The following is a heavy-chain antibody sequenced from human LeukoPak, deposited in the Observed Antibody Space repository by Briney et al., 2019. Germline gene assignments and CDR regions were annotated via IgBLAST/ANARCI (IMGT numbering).Heavy chain of an antibody. D-gene: IGHD3/OR15-3a*01. Sequence: GGSRGLSSAASGFTLRNSWMIGLRQAPGKGLEWVGRIKSKTDGGTTDYAAPVKGRFTISRDDSKNTLFLQMNSLRTEDTAVYYCSTDHDSSTWTFISWGQGTLVTVSS. V-gene: IGHV3-15*01. CDR2: IKSKTDGGTT. CDR1: GFTLRNSW. CDR3: STDHDSSTWTFIS. J-gene: IGHJ5*02.